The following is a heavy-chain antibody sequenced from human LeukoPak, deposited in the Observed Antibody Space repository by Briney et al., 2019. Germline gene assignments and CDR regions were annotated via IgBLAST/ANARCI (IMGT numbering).Heavy chain of an antibody. D-gene: IGHD6-19*01. J-gene: IGHJ5*02. CDR3: ARERGYSSGWYNWFDP. V-gene: IGHV4-31*03. Sequence: PSQTLSLTCTVSGGSISSGGYYWSWIRQHPGKGLEWIGYIYYSGCTYYNPSLKSRVTISVDTSKNQFSLKLSSVTAADTAVYYCARERGYSSGWYNWFDPWGQGTLVTVSS. CDR2: IYYSGCT. CDR1: GGSISSGGYY.